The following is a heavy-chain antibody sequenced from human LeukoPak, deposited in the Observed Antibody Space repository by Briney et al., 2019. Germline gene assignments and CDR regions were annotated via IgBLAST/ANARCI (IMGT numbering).Heavy chain of an antibody. Sequence: GGSLRLSCAASGFSFSTYWMSWVRQTPEKGLEFVTNIDQGGSVRNYMDSLKGRCTISRDNAKKSLYLEINSLRADDTAVYYCARDPESSSFDLWGRGALVTVSS. CDR3: ARDPESSSFDL. CDR1: GFSFSTYW. D-gene: IGHD6-13*01. CDR2: IDQGGSVR. J-gene: IGHJ4*02. V-gene: IGHV3-7*01.